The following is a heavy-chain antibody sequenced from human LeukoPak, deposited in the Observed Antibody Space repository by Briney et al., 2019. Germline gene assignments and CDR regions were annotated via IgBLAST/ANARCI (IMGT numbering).Heavy chain of an antibody. V-gene: IGHV1-2*02. D-gene: IGHD5-12*01. CDR1: GYTFTAYS. CDR3: ARDPDDPNVDIDY. CDR2: VNPGNGGT. J-gene: IGHJ4*02. Sequence: GASVKVSCKASGYTFTAYSVHWVRQAPGQGLEWMGWVNPGNGGTKYAQNFQGRVTMTRETSMNTAYIELSGLRSDDTAVYNCARDPDDPNVDIDYWGQGTLVTVYS.